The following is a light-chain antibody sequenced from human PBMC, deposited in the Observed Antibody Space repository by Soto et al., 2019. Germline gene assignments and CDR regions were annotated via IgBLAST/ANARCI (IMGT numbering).Light chain of an antibody. CDR1: SSDVGGYNF. V-gene: IGLV2-14*02. CDR3: CSYKRNSAWV. Sequence: QSALTQPASVSGSPGQSITISCTGTSSDVGGYNFVSWYQQHPGKAPKVMIYEGSKRPSGVSNRFSGSKSGNTASLTISGLQAEDEADYYCCSYKRNSAWVFGGGTKLTVL. J-gene: IGLJ3*02. CDR2: EGS.